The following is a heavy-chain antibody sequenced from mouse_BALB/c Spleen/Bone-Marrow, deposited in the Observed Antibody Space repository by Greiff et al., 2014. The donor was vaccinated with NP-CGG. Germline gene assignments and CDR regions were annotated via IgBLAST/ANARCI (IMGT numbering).Heavy chain of an antibody. CDR2: IYPGDGDT. Sequence: SGAELARPGASVELSCKASGYTFTSYWMQWVKQRPGQGLEWIGAIYPGDGDTRYTQKFKGKATLTADKSSSTAYMQLSSLASEDSAVYYCARRDYGIRENYYAMDYWGQGTSVTVSS. J-gene: IGHJ4*01. V-gene: IGHV1-87*01. CDR1: GYTFTSYW. CDR3: ARRDYGIRENYYAMDY. D-gene: IGHD1-2*01.